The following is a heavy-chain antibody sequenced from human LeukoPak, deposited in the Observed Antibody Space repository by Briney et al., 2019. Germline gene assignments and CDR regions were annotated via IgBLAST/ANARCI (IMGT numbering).Heavy chain of an antibody. CDR3: ASPIPRYYYDSSGPHYYGMDV. CDR1: GYTFTSYD. V-gene: IGHV1-8*01. J-gene: IGHJ6*02. D-gene: IGHD3-22*01. Sequence: ASVKVSCKASGYTFTSYDINWVRQATGQGLEWMGWMNPNSGNTGYAQKFQGRVTMTRNTSISTAYMELSSLRSEDTAVYYCASPIPRYYYDSSGPHYYGMDVWGQGTTVTVSS. CDR2: MNPNSGNT.